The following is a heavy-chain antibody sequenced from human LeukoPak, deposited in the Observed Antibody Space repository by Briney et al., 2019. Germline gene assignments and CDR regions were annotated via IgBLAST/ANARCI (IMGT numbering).Heavy chain of an antibody. CDR3: ARGGGYSYGSFDY. Sequence: PGGSLRLSCAASGFSFSTYAMNWVRQAPGKRLEWVSSITATGRDTYYALSVKGRITISRDNAKNTLYLQMNSLRAEDTAVYYCARGGGYSYGSFDYWGQGTLVTVSS. CDR1: GFSFSTYA. CDR2: ITATGRDT. J-gene: IGHJ4*02. V-gene: IGHV3-23*01. D-gene: IGHD5-18*01.